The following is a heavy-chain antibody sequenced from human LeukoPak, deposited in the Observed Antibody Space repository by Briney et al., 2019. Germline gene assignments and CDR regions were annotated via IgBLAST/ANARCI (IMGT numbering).Heavy chain of an antibody. CDR1: GYTFTGYY. Sequence: ASVKVSCKASGYTFTGYYMHWVRQAPGQGLEWMGWINPNSGGTNYAQKSQGRVTMTRDTSISTAYMELSRLRSDDTAVYYCARASTVRYYDILTGYYHNWFDPWGQGTLVTVSS. J-gene: IGHJ5*02. CDR2: INPNSGGT. D-gene: IGHD3-9*01. V-gene: IGHV1-2*02. CDR3: ARASTVRYYDILTGYYHNWFDP.